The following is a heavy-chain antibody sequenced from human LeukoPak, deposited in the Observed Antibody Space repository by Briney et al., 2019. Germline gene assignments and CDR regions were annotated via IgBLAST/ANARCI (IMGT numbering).Heavy chain of an antibody. V-gene: IGHV1-18*01. Sequence: ASVKVSCKASGYTFTSYGISWVRQAPGQGLEWMGWISAYNGNTNYAQKLQGRVTMTTDTSTSTAYMELRSLRSEDTAVYYCARAVEMATIEDYWGQGTLVTVSS. CDR3: ARAVEMATIEDY. CDR1: GYTFTSYG. D-gene: IGHD5-12*01. CDR2: ISAYNGNT. J-gene: IGHJ4*02.